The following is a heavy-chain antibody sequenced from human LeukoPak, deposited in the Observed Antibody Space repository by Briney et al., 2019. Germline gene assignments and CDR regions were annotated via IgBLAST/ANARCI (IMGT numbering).Heavy chain of an antibody. CDR3: AKSVLSPSGYLHNFDF. CDR1: GFTFSTYG. CDR2: IFDSGRGT. V-gene: IGHV3-23*01. J-gene: IGHJ4*02. D-gene: IGHD3-22*01. Sequence: GGSLRLSCAASGFTFSTYGMNWVRQAPGKGLEWVSTIFDSGRGTRYADSVKGRFTISRDNSKNMVYLQMNSLRAEDTAVYYCAKSVLSPSGYLHNFDFWGQGILVAVSS.